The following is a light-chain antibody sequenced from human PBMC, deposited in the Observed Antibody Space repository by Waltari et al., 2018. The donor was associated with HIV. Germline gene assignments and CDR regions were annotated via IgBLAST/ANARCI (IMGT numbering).Light chain of an antibody. Sequence: QSALTQPASVSGSPGQSITISCTGTSTDVGGYNYVSWYQHHPGKAPKVMIYEVSNRPSGVSNRFSGSKSGNTASRTISGLQAEDEADYYCSSYTSSTTWVFGGGTKLTVL. CDR2: EVS. J-gene: IGLJ3*02. CDR1: STDVGGYNY. CDR3: SSYTSSTTWV. V-gene: IGLV2-14*01.